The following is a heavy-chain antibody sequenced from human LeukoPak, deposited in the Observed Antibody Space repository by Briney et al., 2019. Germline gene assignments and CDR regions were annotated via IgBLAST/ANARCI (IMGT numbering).Heavy chain of an antibody. D-gene: IGHD1-26*01. J-gene: IGHJ4*02. CDR3: TRHRWELNYFDY. CDR1: GFTFSSYS. V-gene: IGHV3-73*01. Sequence: GGSLRLSCAASGFTFSSYSMNWVRQASGKGLEWVGRIRSKANSYATAYAASVKGRFTISRDDSKNTAYLQMNSLKTEDTAVYYCTRHRWELNYFDYWGQGTLVTVSS. CDR2: IRSKANSYAT.